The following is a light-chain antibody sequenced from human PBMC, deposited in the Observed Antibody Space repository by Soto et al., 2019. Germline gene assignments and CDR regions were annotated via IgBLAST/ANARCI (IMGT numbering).Light chain of an antibody. CDR3: SSYTTANTYV. CDR1: SSDVGGYNY. J-gene: IGLJ1*01. CDR2: EVS. Sequence: QSALTQPASVSGSPGQSITISCTGTSSDVGGYNYVSWYQQHPGKAPKLMIYEVSNRPSGVSNRFSGSKSGNTASLTISGLQAEDEADYYCSSYTTANTYVFGNGTKVTV. V-gene: IGLV2-14*01.